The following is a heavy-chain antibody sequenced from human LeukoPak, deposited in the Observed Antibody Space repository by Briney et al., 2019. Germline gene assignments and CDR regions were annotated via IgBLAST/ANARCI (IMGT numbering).Heavy chain of an antibody. V-gene: IGHV3-49*04. CDR3: TGPLVGYCSGGSCGVLDY. CDR1: GFTFGDYA. Sequence: GGSLRLSCTASGFTFGDYAMSWVRQAPGKGLEWVGFIRSKAYGGTTEYAASVKGRFTISRDDSKSIAYLQMNSLKTEDTAVYYCTGPLVGYCSGGSCGVLDYWGQGTLVTVSS. CDR2: IRSKAYGGTT. D-gene: IGHD2-15*01. J-gene: IGHJ4*02.